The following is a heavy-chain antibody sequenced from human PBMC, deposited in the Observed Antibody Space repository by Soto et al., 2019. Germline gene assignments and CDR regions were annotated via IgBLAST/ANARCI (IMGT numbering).Heavy chain of an antibody. J-gene: IGHJ3*02. CDR2: IYDSGST. CDR3: ARHHYYDSSGYYRDAFDI. CDR1: GGSISSYY. V-gene: IGHV4-59*08. D-gene: IGHD3-22*01. Sequence: QVQLQESGPGLVKPSATLSLTCTVSGGSISSYYWSWIRQPPGKGLEWIGYIYDSGSTNYNPSLKSRVTISVDTSKNQFSQKLSSVNVADTAVYYCARHHYYDSSGYYRDAFDIWGQGTMVTVSS.